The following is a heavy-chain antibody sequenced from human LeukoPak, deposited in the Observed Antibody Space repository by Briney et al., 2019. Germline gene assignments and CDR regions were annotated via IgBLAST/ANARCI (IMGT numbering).Heavy chain of an antibody. CDR2: INSDGSEG. J-gene: IGHJ3*01. CDR1: GFTFSGFW. Sequence: GSLRLSCAVSGFTFSGFWMSWSHQAPGKGLEWVASINSDGSEGYYADVVKGRFTISRDNAKNSLYLQINSLRAEDTAVYYCARSSYSSSSSVWGQGTMVTVSS. D-gene: IGHD6-6*01. V-gene: IGHV3-7*03. CDR3: ARSSYSSSSSV.